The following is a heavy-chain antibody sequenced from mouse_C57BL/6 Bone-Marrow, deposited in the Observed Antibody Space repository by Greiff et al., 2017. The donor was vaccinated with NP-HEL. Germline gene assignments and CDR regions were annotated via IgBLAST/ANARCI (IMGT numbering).Heavy chain of an antibody. CDR2: ISYDGSN. V-gene: IGHV3-6*01. D-gene: IGHD1-1*01. CDR1: GYSITSGYY. CDR3: ARDGSSRDWFAY. J-gene: IGHJ3*01. Sequence: VQLKESGPGLVKPSQSLSLTCSVTGYSITSGYYWNWIRQFPGNKLEWMGYISYDGSNNYNPSLKNRISITRDTSKNQFFLKLNSVTTEDTATYYCARDGSSRDWFAYWGQGTLVTVSA.